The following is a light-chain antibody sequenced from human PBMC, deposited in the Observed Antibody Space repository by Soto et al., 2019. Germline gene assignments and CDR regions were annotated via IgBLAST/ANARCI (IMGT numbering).Light chain of an antibody. Sequence: DIQMTQSPSTLSASVGDRVTITCRASQSISSWLAWYQQKPGKAPNLLIYKASNLRSGVPSRFSSSGSGTEFTLTISSLQPDDFATYYCQQYNSPMYTFGQGTKLEIK. CDR1: QSISSW. J-gene: IGKJ2*01. CDR3: QQYNSPMYT. CDR2: KAS. V-gene: IGKV1-5*03.